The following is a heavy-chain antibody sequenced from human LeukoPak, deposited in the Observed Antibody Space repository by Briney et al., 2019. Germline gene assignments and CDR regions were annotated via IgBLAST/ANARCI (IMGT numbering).Heavy chain of an antibody. CDR3: AKDFRMIAAAAFFLSNAQGFLDY. Sequence: GSSLRLSCAASGFTFSSYAMHWVRQAPGKGLDLEWVTVLSYDANEYYADSVKGRFTISRDISKNTLYLQMNSLRAEDTAVYYCAKDFRMIAAAAFFLSNAQGFLDYWGQGTLVTVSS. CDR1: GFTFSSYA. V-gene: IGHV3-30-3*01. CDR2: LSYDANE. D-gene: IGHD6-13*01. J-gene: IGHJ4*02.